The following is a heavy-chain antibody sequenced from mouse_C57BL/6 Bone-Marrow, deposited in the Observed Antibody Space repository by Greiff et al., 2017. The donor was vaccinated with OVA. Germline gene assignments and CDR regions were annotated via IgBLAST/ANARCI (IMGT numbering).Heavy chain of an antibody. CDR2: INPNNGGT. CDR1: GYTFTDYN. Sequence: VQLKQSGPELVKPGASVKIPCKASGYTFTDYNMDWVKQSHGKSLEWIGDINPNNGGTIYNQKFKGKATLTVDKSSSTAYMELRSLTSEDTAVYYCARIYYGNWYCDVWGTGTTVTVSS. V-gene: IGHV1-18*01. J-gene: IGHJ1*03. D-gene: IGHD2-1*01. CDR3: ARIYYGNWYCDV.